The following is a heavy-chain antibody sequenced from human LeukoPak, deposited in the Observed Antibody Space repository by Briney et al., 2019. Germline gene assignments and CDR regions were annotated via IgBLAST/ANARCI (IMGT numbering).Heavy chain of an antibody. CDR2: ISDSSSTI. D-gene: IGHD3-9*01. J-gene: IGHJ5*02. CDR3: ARDRYDIP. Sequence: GGSLRLSCAASGFTFSSYSMNWVRQAPGKGLEWVSYISDSSSTIYYADSVKGRFTISRDNAKNSLYVQMNSLRAEDTAVYYCARDRYDIPWGQGTLVTVSS. CDR1: GFTFSSYS. V-gene: IGHV3-48*04.